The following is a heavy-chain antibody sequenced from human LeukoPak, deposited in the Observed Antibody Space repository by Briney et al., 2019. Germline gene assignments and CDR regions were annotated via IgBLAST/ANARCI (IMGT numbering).Heavy chain of an antibody. D-gene: IGHD2-15*01. V-gene: IGHV3-7*05. Sequence: GGSLRLSCAASGFTFSSYWMSWVRQAPGKGLEWVANIKQDGSEKYYVDSVKGRFTISRDNAKNSLYLQLNSLRAADTAVYYCARDYCSGVTCYSGYWGQGTLVTVSS. CDR1: GFTFSSYW. J-gene: IGHJ4*02. CDR2: IKQDGSEK. CDR3: ARDYCSGVTCYSGY.